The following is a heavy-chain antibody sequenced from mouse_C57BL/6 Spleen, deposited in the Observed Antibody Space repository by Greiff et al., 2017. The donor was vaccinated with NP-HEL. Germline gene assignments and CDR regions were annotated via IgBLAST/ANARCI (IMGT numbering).Heavy chain of an antibody. V-gene: IGHV1-59*01. CDR1: GYTFTSYW. CDR2: IDPSDSYT. D-gene: IGHD1-1*01. J-gene: IGHJ2*01. CDR3: ARADGGIYYYGSISDFDY. Sequence: VQLQQPGAELVRPGTSVKLSCKASGYTFTSYWMHWVKQRPGQGLEWIGVIDPSDSYTNYNQKFKGKATLTVDTSSSTAYMQLSSLTSEDSAVYYCARADGGIYYYGSISDFDYWGQGTTLTVSS.